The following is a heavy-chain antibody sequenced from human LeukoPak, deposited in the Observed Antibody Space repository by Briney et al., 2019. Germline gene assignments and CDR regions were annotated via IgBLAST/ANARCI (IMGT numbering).Heavy chain of an antibody. CDR1: GFTFSSYA. D-gene: IGHD6-19*01. CDR3: ASNGYSSGWHAFDI. CDR2: ISGSGGST. J-gene: IGHJ3*02. V-gene: IGHV3-23*01. Sequence: PGGSLRLSCAASGFTFSSYAMSWVRQAPGKGLEWVSAISGSGGSTYYADSVKGRFTIPRDNSKNTLYLQMNSLRAEDTAVYYCASNGYSSGWHAFDIWGQGTMVTVSS.